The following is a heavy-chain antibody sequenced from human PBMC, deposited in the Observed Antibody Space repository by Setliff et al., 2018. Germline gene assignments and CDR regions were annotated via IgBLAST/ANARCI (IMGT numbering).Heavy chain of an antibody. V-gene: IGHV4-34*01. CDR1: GESFSGHY. Sequence: PSETLSLTCAVYGESFSGHYWSWIRQPPGKGLEWIGEINHSGSTNYNPSLKSRVTISVDTSKNQFSLKLSSVAAADTAVYYCARGFDVCGGGACYMDGPYYFDYWGLGTLVTVSS. CDR2: INHSGST. CDR3: ARGFDVCGGGACYMDGPYYFDY. D-gene: IGHD2-21*02. J-gene: IGHJ4*02.